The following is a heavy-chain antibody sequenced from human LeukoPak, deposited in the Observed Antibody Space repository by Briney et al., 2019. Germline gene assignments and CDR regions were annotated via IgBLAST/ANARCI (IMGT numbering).Heavy chain of an antibody. J-gene: IGHJ3*02. Sequence: SVKVSCKASGGTFSSYAISWVRQAPGQGLEWMGGIIPIFGTVNYAQKFQGRVTITADESTSTAYMELSSLRSEDTAVYYCARIYDFWSGPLSFDIWGQGTMVTVSS. CDR2: IIPIFGTV. V-gene: IGHV1-69*13. CDR3: ARIYDFWSGPLSFDI. CDR1: GGTFSSYA. D-gene: IGHD3-3*01.